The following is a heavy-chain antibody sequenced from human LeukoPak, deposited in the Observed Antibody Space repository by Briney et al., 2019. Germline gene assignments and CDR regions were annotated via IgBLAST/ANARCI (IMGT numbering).Heavy chain of an antibody. CDR1: GYTFTSYG. CDR3: AKVQYDFWSGYYTRDLDY. Sequence: ASVKVSCKASGYTFTSYGISWVRQAPGQGLEWMGWISAYNGNTNYAQKLQGRVTMTTDTSTSTAYMELRSLRSDDTAVYYCAKVQYDFWSGYYTRDLDYWGQGTLVTVSS. D-gene: IGHD3-3*01. V-gene: IGHV1-18*01. CDR2: ISAYNGNT. J-gene: IGHJ4*02.